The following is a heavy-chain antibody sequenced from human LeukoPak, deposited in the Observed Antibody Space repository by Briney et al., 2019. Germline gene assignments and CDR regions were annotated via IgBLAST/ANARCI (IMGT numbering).Heavy chain of an antibody. CDR1: GFTFSNYA. J-gene: IGHJ4*02. Sequence: QVQLVESGGGVVQPGRSLRLSCAASGFTFSNYAMHWVRQAPGKGLEWVAVISYDGSNKYYADSVKGRFTISRDNSKNTLYLQMNSLRAEDTAVYYCAKDSAAAGTAAPDYWGQGTLVTVSS. CDR3: AKDSAAAGTAAPDY. V-gene: IGHV3-30*04. D-gene: IGHD6-13*01. CDR2: ISYDGSNK.